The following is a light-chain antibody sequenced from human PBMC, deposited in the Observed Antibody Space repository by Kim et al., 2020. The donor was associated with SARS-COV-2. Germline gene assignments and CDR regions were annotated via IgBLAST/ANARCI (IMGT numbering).Light chain of an antibody. V-gene: IGKV1-5*03. J-gene: IGKJ1*01. CDR2: QAS. CDR3: QQYYGDSRT. CDR1: QAVSRW. Sequence: DIQVTQSPSTLSASVGDTVTITCRASQAVSRWVAWYQQKPGKAPNLLIYQASNLESGVPSRFSGSGSGRDFTLTISSLQPDDFATYYCQQYYGDSRTFGQGTRVDIK.